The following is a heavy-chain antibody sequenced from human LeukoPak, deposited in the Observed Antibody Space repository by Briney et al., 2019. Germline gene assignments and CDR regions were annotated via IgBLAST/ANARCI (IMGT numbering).Heavy chain of an antibody. CDR3: SVWFGELSH. CDR1: GYTFTDYN. J-gene: IGHJ4*02. D-gene: IGHD3-10*01. CDR2: ISPNSGDT. Sequence: ASVKVSCKTSGYTFTDYNIHWVRQAPGQGLEWMGWISPNSGDTNYAQRFQGMVTMTRDTSISTAYMDLSSLKSDDTATYYCSVWFGELSHWGQGTLVTVSS. V-gene: IGHV1-2*02.